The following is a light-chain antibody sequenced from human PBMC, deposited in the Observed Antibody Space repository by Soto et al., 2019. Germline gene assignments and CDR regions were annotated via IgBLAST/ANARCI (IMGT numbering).Light chain of an antibody. Sequence: IHITHSPSTLSASLGYRFTITVRSSQDINRWLAWYQQKPGKAPKLLIYDAYSLESGVPSRFSGRRSGTEFTLTIAGLQPEDFATYYCQQYESYSPLTFGGGTKVDIK. J-gene: IGKJ4*01. CDR1: QDINRW. CDR3: QQYESYSPLT. CDR2: DAY. V-gene: IGKV1-5*01.